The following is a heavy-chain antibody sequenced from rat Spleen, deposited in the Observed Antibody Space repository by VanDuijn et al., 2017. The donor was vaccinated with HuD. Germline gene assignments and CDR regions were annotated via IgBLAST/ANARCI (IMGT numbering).Heavy chain of an antibody. D-gene: IGHD5-1*01. Sequence: EVQLVESGGGLVQPGRSLKLSCAVSGFTFSDYAMAWVRQAPTKGLEWVATISTGGGSTYYRDSVKGRFTISRDNTKNTLYLQMDGLRSEDTATYYCARHPQLGVFWYFDFWGPGTMVTVSS. CDR3: ARHPQLGVFWYFDF. CDR1: GFTFSDYA. V-gene: IGHV5S23*01. J-gene: IGHJ1*01. CDR2: ISTGGGST.